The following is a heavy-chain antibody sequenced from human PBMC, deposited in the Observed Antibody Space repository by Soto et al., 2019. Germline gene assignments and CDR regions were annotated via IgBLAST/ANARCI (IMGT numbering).Heavy chain of an antibody. CDR2: IFPTDSTT. D-gene: IGHD2-2*01. CDR3: VRAVVGYCSSASCPGDY. V-gene: IGHV5-51*01. CDR1: GYTFPSFW. J-gene: IGHJ4*02. Sequence: GASLKISCQGSGYTFPSFWIGWVRQMPGKGLEWMGIIFPTDSTTIYSPSFQGRVTISADKSISTAYVQWSSLKASDGAMYYCVRAVVGYCSSASCPGDYWGQGTLVTVSS.